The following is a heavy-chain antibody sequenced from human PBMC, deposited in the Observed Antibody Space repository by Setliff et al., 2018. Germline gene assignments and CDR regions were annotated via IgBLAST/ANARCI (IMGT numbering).Heavy chain of an antibody. D-gene: IGHD3-16*01. CDR2: IKIINDGGTA. CDR1: GFTFSHAR. Sequence: PGGSLRLSCVTSGFTFSHARMSWVRQAPGKGLEWVGHIKIINDGGTAEYAAVVKGRFTISRDDSENTLHLQMNSLKIDDTAVYYCATDAYYDSLDYVFWGQGTRVTVSS. V-gene: IGHV3-15*01. CDR3: ATDAYYDSLDYVF. J-gene: IGHJ4*02.